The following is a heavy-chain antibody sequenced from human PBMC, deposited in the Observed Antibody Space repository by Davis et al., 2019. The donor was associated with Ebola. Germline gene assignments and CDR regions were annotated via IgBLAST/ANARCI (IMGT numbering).Heavy chain of an antibody. D-gene: IGHD3-16*02. CDR3: ARYDLRLGELSSVGVYYYYGMDV. J-gene: IGHJ6*04. Sequence: GESLKISCTASGFTFGDYAMSWVRQASGKGLEWVGRIRSKANSYATTYGASVKGRFTISRDDSKNTAYLQMNSLRAEDTAVYYCARYDLRLGELSSVGVYYYYGMDVWGKGTTVTVSS. CDR1: GFTFGDYA. V-gene: IGHV3-73*01. CDR2: IRSKANSYAT.